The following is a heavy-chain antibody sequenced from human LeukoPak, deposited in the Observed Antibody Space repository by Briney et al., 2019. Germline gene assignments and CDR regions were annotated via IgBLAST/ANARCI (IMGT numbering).Heavy chain of an antibody. CDR1: GFTFSGYG. CDR2: VSGSGDRT. Sequence: GGTLRLSCAASGFTFSGYGMNWVRQAPGKGLEWVSAVSGSGDRTYYADSVKGRFTISRDNSKNTLYLQMNSLRAEDTAVYYCAKDRPVFGVPTDYWGQGTLVTVSS. CDR3: AKDRPVFGVPTDY. D-gene: IGHD2-8*01. V-gene: IGHV3-23*01. J-gene: IGHJ4*02.